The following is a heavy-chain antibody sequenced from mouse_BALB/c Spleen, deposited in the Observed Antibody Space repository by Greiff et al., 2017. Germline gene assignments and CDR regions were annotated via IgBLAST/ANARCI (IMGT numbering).Heavy chain of an antibody. D-gene: IGHD4-1*01. J-gene: IGHJ3*01. CDR1: GFTFSSFG. V-gene: IGHV5-17*02. Sequence: EVKLVESGGGLVQPGGSRKLSCAASGFTFSSFGMHWVRQAPEKGLEWVAYISSGSSTIYYADTVKGRFTISRDNPKNTLFLQMTSLRSEDTAMYYCARPGTMGAFAYWGQGTLVTVSA. CDR2: ISSGSSTI. CDR3: ARPGTMGAFAY.